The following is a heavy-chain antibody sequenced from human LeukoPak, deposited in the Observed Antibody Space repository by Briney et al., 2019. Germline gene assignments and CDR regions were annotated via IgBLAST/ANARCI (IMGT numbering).Heavy chain of an antibody. CDR2: MNPNSGNT. CDR3: ASSRAKTKRTSIAAPFDY. D-gene: IGHD6-6*01. Sequence: ASVKVSCKASGYTFTSYDINWVRQATGQGLEWMGWMNPNSGNTGYAQKFQGRVTITRNTSISTAYMELSSLRPEDTAVYYCASSRAKTKRTSIAAPFDYWGQGTLVTVSS. CDR1: GYTFTSYD. V-gene: IGHV1-8*03. J-gene: IGHJ4*02.